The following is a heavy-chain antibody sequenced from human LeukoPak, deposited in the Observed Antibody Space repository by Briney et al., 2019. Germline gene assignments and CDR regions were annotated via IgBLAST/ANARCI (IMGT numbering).Heavy chain of an antibody. Sequence: GGSLRLSCAASGFTFSNAWMSWVRQAPGKGLEWVGRTKSKTDGGTTDYAAPVKGRFTISRDDSKNTLYLQMNSLKTEDTAVYYCTTSGYSYGEYFDYWGQGTLVTVSS. V-gene: IGHV3-15*01. CDR1: GFTFSNAW. CDR2: TKSKTDGGTT. D-gene: IGHD5-18*01. CDR3: TTSGYSYGEYFDY. J-gene: IGHJ4*02.